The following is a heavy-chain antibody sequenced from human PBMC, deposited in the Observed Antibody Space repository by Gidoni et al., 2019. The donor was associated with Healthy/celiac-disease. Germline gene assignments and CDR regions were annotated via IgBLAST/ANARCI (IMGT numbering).Heavy chain of an antibody. V-gene: IGHV4-39*01. Sequence: QLQLQESGPGLVKPSETLSLTCTVSGGSISSSSYYWGWIRQPPGKGLEWIGSIYYSGSTYYNPSLKRRVTISVDTSKNQFSLKLSSVTAADTAVYYCARRERITMVRGVSGHFDYWGQGTLVTVSS. CDR2: IYYSGST. CDR1: GGSISSSSYY. D-gene: IGHD3-10*01. CDR3: ARRERITMVRGVSGHFDY. J-gene: IGHJ4*02.